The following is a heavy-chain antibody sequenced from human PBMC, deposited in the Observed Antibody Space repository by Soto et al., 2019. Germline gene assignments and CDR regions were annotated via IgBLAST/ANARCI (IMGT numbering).Heavy chain of an antibody. CDR1: GGSISSSSYY. CDR3: ATIYRWLVPGGLDY. V-gene: IGHV4-39*01. Sequence: PSETLSLTCTVSGGSISSSSYYWGWIRQPPGKGLEWIGSIYYSGSTYYNPSLKSRVTISVDTSKNQFSLKLSSVTAADTAVYYCATIYRWLVPGGLDYWGQGTLVTVSS. D-gene: IGHD6-19*01. J-gene: IGHJ4*02. CDR2: IYYSGST.